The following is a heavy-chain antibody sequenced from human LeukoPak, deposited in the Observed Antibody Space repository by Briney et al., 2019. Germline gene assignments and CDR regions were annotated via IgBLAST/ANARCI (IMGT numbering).Heavy chain of an antibody. J-gene: IGHJ5*02. D-gene: IGHD6-6*01. CDR2: MNPNSGNT. Sequence: ASVKVSCKASGYTFTSYDINWVRQATGQGLEWMGWMNPNSGNTGYAQKFQGRVTMTRNTSISTAYMELSSLRSEDTAVYYCARGRSMAARPRWFDPWGQGTLVTVSS. CDR3: ARGRSMAARPRWFDP. V-gene: IGHV1-8*01. CDR1: GYTFTSYD.